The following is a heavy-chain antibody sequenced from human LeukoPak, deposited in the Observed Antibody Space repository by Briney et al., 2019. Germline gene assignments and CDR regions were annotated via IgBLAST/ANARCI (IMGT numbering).Heavy chain of an antibody. J-gene: IGHJ5*02. D-gene: IGHD3-3*01. CDR3: ARWSTIEYDFWSGYYKGWFDP. CDR1: GGSFSGYY. CDR2: INHSGST. Sequence: PSETLSLTCAVYGGSFSGYYWSWIRQPPGKGLEWIGEINHSGSTNYNPSLKSRVTISVDTSKNQFSLKLSSVTAADTAVYYCARWSTIEYDFWSGYYKGWFDPWGQGTLVTVSS. V-gene: IGHV4-34*01.